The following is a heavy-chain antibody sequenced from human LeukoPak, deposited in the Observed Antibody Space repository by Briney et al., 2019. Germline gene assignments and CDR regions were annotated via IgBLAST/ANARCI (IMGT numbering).Heavy chain of an antibody. CDR3: TRADDDYGDRSHY. V-gene: IGHV3-49*04. J-gene: IGHJ4*02. D-gene: IGHD4-17*01. Sequence: GGSLRLSCTASGFTFGDYAMSWVRQAPGKGLEWVGFIRSKAYGGTTEYAASVKGRFTISRDGSKSIAYLQMNSLKTEDTAVYYCTRADDDYGDRSHYWGQGTLVTVSS. CDR1: GFTFGDYA. CDR2: IRSKAYGGTT.